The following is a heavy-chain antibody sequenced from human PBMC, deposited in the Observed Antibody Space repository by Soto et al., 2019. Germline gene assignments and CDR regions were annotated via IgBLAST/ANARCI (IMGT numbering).Heavy chain of an antibody. Sequence: SETLSLTCTVSGGSISSSIYYWGWIRHPPGNGLEWIGSIYYSGSTYYNPSLKSRVTISVDTSKNQFSLKLSSVTAADTAVYYCARLVFGYSSSTYYYYGMDVWGPEPT. CDR1: GGSISSSIYY. D-gene: IGHD6-13*01. CDR3: ARLVFGYSSSTYYYYGMDV. V-gene: IGHV4-39*01. J-gene: IGHJ6*02. CDR2: IYYSGST.